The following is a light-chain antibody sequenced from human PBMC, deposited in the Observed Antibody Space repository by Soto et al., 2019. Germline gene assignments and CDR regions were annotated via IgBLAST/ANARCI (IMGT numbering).Light chain of an antibody. CDR1: QSMKNRY. CDR3: QQFGSSPGFT. V-gene: IGKV3-20*01. CDR2: GAS. J-gene: IGKJ3*01. Sequence: EIVLTQSPGTLSLSPGERATLSCRASQSMKNRYLAWYQQKPGQAPRLLIYGASSRATGIPDRFIGSGSGTDFTLTISRLEPEDFAVYYCQQFGSSPGFTFGPGTKVDIK.